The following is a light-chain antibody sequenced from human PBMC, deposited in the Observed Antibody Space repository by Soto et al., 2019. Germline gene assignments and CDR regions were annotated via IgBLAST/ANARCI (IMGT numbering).Light chain of an antibody. J-gene: IGLJ3*02. Sequence: QSALTQPASVSGSPGQSITISCSGSSGDVVNYDLVSWYQQIPGKAPQLMIFEVSRRPSRVSDRFSGSKSGNTASLTISGLQAEDEGDFYCCSYAGNGAWVFGGGTKVTVL. CDR3: CSYAGNGAWV. CDR1: SGDVVNYDL. CDR2: EVS. V-gene: IGLV2-23*02.